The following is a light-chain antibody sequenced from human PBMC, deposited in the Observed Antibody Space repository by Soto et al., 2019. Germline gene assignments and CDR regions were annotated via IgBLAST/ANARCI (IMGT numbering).Light chain of an antibody. CDR2: ATS. J-gene: IGKJ3*01. CDR1: QAIGNF. Sequence: DIQMTQSPSSLSASVGDRVTITCRASQAIGNFLAWYQQRPEKVPNLLIYATSTLQSGVPSRFSGSGSGTDFTLTISSLQPEDVATYYCQNYNTVPYTFGPGTKVDAK. V-gene: IGKV1-27*01. CDR3: QNYNTVPYT.